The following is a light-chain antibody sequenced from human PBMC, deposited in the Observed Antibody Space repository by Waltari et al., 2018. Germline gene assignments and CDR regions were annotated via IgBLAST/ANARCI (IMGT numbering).Light chain of an antibody. CDR2: DDS. CDR1: NIGSKS. V-gene: IGLV3-21*02. J-gene: IGLJ3*02. CDR3: QVWDSSSDHWV. Sequence: SYVLTPPPSVSPAPGQPARITCGGNNIGSKSVHWYQRKTGQALVVEAYDDSDRPSGIPERFSGSNSGNTATLTISGVEAGDEADYYCQVWDSSSDHWVFGGGTKLTVL.